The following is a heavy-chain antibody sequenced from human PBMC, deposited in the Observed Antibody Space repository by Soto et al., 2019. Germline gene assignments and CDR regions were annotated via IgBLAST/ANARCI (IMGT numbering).Heavy chain of an antibody. CDR1: GYIFKNYA. D-gene: IGHD3-16*02. Sequence: VASVKVSCKSSGYIFKNYAVTWLRQAPGQGLEWMGGIIPVFGTPDYSQKFRGRVTITADESTSTVYMELRSLTSEDTAVYCCARHLYDYVWGSYRHWGQGTLVTVSS. V-gene: IGHV1-69*13. J-gene: IGHJ4*02. CDR2: IIPVFGTP. CDR3: ARHLYDYVWGSYRH.